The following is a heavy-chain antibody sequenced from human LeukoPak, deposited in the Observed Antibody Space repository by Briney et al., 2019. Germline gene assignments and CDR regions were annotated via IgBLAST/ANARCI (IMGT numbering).Heavy chain of an antibody. V-gene: IGHV3-72*01. CDR1: GFIFSDHY. CDR3: SRSESSGYDVFDI. D-gene: IGHD3-22*01. J-gene: IGHJ3*02. CDR2: IRSKANRYTT. Sequence: GGSLRLSCAASGFIFSDHYIDWVRQAPGKGLEWVGRIRSKANRYTTEYAASVKGRFIISRDDLKKSLYLQMNSLKTEDTAVYYCSRSESSGYDVFDIWGQGTMVTVSS.